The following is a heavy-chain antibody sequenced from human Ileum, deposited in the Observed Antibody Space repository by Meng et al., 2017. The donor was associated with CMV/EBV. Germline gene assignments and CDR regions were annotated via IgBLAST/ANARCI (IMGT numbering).Heavy chain of an antibody. CDR1: GFIFNNAW. CDR2: IRSKTDGGTA. V-gene: IGHV3-15*01. CDR3: VTDILDYFDTSGSYSQAHDF. D-gene: IGHD3-22*01. J-gene: IGHJ4*02. Sequence: GGSLRLSCAASGFIFNNAWMSWVRQAPGKGLEWVGRIRSKTDGGTADYAASVKGRFTISRDDSDSTLYLQMNSLKTDDAAVYYCVTDILDYFDTSGSYSQAHDFWGQGTLVTVSS.